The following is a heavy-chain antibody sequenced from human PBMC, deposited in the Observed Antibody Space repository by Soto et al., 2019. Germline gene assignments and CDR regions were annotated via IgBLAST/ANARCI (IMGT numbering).Heavy chain of an antibody. Sequence: GASVKVSCKASGYTFTGYYMHWVRQAPGQGLEWMGWINPNSGDTNYAQKFQGRVTTTRDTSISTAYMELSRLRSDDTAVYYCAREGLGENYYYGMDVWGQGTTVTVSS. J-gene: IGHJ6*02. CDR2: INPNSGDT. V-gene: IGHV1-2*02. CDR1: GYTFTGYY. CDR3: AREGLGENYYYGMDV. D-gene: IGHD2-21*01.